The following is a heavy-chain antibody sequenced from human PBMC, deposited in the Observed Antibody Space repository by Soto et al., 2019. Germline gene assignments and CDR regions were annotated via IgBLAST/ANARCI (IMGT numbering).Heavy chain of an antibody. CDR2: IVPIVDTS. V-gene: IGHV1-69*12. D-gene: IGHD5-12*01. CDR3: VRIVAIPGYPDN. Sequence: QVQLVQSGAEVRQPASSVKVSCKTSGGTFSSYAISWVRQAPGQGLEWMGGIVPIVDTSTYAQKFQGRVTITADESTSTGSLELSSLRADDTAVYYCVRIVAIPGYPDNWGQGPLVPVSS. CDR1: GGTFSSYA. J-gene: IGHJ4*02.